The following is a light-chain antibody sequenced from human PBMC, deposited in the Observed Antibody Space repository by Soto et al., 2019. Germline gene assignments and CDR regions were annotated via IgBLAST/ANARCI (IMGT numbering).Light chain of an antibody. Sequence: VVMPQAAATLAASPEETATISCRANQSVSSYLAWYQQKPCQPPRLLIYGASTRATGIAHRFSGSGSGTEFTLTISSLQSEDFAVYYFHKYKTWPLAFGQGNKVEVK. V-gene: IGKV3-15*01. CDR1: QSVSSY. CDR3: HKYKTWPLA. J-gene: IGKJ1*01. CDR2: GAS.